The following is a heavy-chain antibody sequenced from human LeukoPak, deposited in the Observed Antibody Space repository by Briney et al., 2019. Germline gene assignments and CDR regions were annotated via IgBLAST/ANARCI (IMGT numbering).Heavy chain of an antibody. V-gene: IGHV1-69*05. CDR3: AAGPRPNRNFEF. J-gene: IGHJ4*02. D-gene: IGHD1-14*01. CDR1: GGTFSSYA. Sequence: SVKVSCKASGGTFSSYAISWVRQAPGQGLEWMGGIIPIFGTANYAQKFQERVTITRDMSTSTAYMELSSLRSEDTAVYYCAAGPRPNRNFEFWGQGTLVTVSS. CDR2: IIPIFGTA.